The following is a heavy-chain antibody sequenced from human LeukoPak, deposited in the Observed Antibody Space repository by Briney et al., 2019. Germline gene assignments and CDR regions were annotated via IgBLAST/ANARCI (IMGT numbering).Heavy chain of an antibody. CDR1: GYSISSGYY. D-gene: IGHD3-3*01. J-gene: IGHJ4*02. Sequence: SETLSLTYTVSGYSISSGYYWGWIRQPPGKGLEWIGSIYHSGSTYYNPSLKSRVTISVDTSKNQFSLKLSSVTAADTAVYYCARDYDFWSGGDDYWGQGTLVTVSS. CDR3: ARDYDFWSGGDDY. CDR2: IYHSGST. V-gene: IGHV4-38-2*02.